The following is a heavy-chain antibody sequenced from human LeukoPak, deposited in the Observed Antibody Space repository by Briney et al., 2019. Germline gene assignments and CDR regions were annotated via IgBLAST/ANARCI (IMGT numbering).Heavy chain of an antibody. CDR1: GGSISTYY. CDR3: ASSRDGYNWPV. V-gene: IGHV4-59*06. J-gene: IGHJ6*02. CDR2: IYYSGST. Sequence: SETLSLTCAVSGGSISTYYWTWIRQHPGKGLEWIGYIYYSGSTYYNPSLKSRVTISVDTSKNQFSLKLSSVTAADTAVYYCASSRDGYNWPVWGQGTTVTVSS. D-gene: IGHD5-12*01.